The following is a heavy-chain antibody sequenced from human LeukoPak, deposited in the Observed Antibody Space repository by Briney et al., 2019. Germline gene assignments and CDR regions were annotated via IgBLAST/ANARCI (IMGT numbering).Heavy chain of an antibody. V-gene: IGHV4-39*07. Sequence: PSETLSLTCSVSGGPISSSPYYWTWIRQPPGKGLEWIGEINHSGSTNYNPSLKSRVTISVDTSRNQFSLILTSVTAADTAVYFCARVRAAGSFDIWGQGTMVTVSS. CDR2: INHSGST. CDR1: GGPISSSPYY. CDR3: ARVRAAGSFDI. J-gene: IGHJ3*02.